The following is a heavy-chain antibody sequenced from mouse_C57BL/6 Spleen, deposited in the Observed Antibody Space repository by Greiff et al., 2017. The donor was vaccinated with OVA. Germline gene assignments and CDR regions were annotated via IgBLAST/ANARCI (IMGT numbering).Heavy chain of an antibody. V-gene: IGHV1-22*01. J-gene: IGHJ2*01. CDR3: ARKGPYSNSLDY. CDR2: INPNNGGT. Sequence: EVKLQESGPELVKPGASVKMSCKASGYTFTDYNMHWVKQSHGKSLEWIGYINPNNGGTSYNQKFKGKATLTVNKSSSTAYMELRSLTSEDSAVYYCARKGPYSNSLDYWGQGTTLTVSS. CDR1: GYTFTDYN. D-gene: IGHD2-5*01.